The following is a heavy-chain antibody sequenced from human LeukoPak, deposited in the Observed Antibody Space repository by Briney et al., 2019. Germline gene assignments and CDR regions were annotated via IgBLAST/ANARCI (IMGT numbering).Heavy chain of an antibody. J-gene: IGHJ4*02. CDR3: ARGDHFGVVTHGDY. CDR2: ISSNGGST. V-gene: IGHV3-64*01. Sequence: GGSLRLSCAASGFTFSSYAMHWVRQAPGKGLEYVSAISSNGGSTYYANSVKGRFTISRDNSKNTLYLQMGSLRAEDMAVYYCARGDHFGVVTHGDYWGQGTLVTVSS. D-gene: IGHD3-3*01. CDR1: GFTFSSYA.